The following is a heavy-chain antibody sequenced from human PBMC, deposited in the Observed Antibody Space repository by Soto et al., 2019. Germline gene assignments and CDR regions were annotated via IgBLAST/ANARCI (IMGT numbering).Heavy chain of an antibody. CDR3: ARGAYDFWSGYQYFDS. CDR1: GSTVTNYA. V-gene: IGHV1-3*01. J-gene: IGHJ4*02. CDR2: MNAGSGDT. D-gene: IGHD3-3*01. Sequence: QVHLVQSGAEVQKPGASVKVSCKASGSTVTNYAVHWVRHAPGQSLEWMGWMNAGSGDTKSSQKFQGRVTITRDTSASTVYMELSRLTSEDTAIYYCARGAYDFWSGYQYFDSCGQGSLVTVSA.